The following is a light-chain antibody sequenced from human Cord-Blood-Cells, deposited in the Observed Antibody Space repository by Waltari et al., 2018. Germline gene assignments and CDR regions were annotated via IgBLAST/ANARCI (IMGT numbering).Light chain of an antibody. CDR2: DVS. V-gene: IGLV2-11*01. J-gene: IGLJ1*01. CDR3: CSYAGSYNDV. CDR1: SSDVGGYNY. Sequence: QSALTQPRSVSGSPGQSVTISCTGTSSDVGGYNYVSWYQQHPGKAPKLMIYDVSKRPSGVPDRCSGSKSGNTASLTISGLQAEDEADYYCCSYAGSYNDVFGTGTKVTVL.